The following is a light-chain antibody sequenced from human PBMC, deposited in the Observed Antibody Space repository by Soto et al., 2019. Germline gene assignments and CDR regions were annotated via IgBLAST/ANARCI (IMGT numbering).Light chain of an antibody. CDR3: EEATSYPWR. Sequence: NPMTQSPSSLSPYVANMVTIACRASRSISDWLAWYQQKPGKAPELLIFDASNLKSGVSSRFSGSGSGTEFTLTISSLQAADFAPYYCEEATSYPWRFAQGTKV. V-gene: IGKV1-5*01. J-gene: IGKJ1*01. CDR1: RSISDW. CDR2: DAS.